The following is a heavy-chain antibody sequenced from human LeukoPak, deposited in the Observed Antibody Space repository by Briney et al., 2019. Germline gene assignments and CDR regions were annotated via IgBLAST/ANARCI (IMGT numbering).Heavy chain of an antibody. CDR2: INTNTGDP. D-gene: IGHD2-2*01. Sequence: ASVKVSCKASGYTFTSYAMNWVRQAPGQGLEWMGWINTNTGDPTYAQGFTGRFVFSLDTSVSTAYLQISSLKAEDTAVYYCARGPDIVVVPAAQRGYYYYMDVWGKGTTVTVSS. J-gene: IGHJ6*03. V-gene: IGHV7-4-1*02. CDR1: GYTFTSYA. CDR3: ARGPDIVVVPAAQRGYYYYMDV.